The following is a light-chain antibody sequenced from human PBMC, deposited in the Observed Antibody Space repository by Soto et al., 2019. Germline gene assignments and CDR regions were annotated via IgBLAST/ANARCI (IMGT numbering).Light chain of an antibody. CDR1: QSVSSSY. CDR3: QQYNDWPIT. Sequence: DIVMTQSPGTLSLSPGERATLSCRASQSVSSSYLAWYQQKPGQAPGLLVYGAFPRATGIPARFSGSGSGTEFTLTISSLQSEDFAVYYCQQYNDWPITFGQGTRLEIK. CDR2: GAF. V-gene: IGKV3-15*01. J-gene: IGKJ5*01.